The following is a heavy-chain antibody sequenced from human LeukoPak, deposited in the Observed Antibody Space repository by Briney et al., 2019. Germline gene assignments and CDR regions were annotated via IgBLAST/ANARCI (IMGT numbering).Heavy chain of an antibody. V-gene: IGHV3-66*01. J-gene: IGHJ6*03. Sequence: SAGSLRLSCAASGFTVSSNYMSWVRQAPGKGLEWVSVIYSGGSTYYADSVKGRFTISRDNSKNTLYLQMNSLRAEDTAVYYCARAYYYYYMDVWGKGTTVTISS. CDR1: GFTVSSNY. CDR3: ARAYYYYYMDV. CDR2: IYSGGST.